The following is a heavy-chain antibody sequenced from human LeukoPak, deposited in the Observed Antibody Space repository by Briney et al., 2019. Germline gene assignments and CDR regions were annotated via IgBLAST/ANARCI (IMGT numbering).Heavy chain of an antibody. V-gene: IGHV4-4*07. CDR1: GVSISSYY. CDR3: ARGQGQIDY. J-gene: IGHJ4*02. CDR2: VDTSGST. Sequence: SETLSLTCTVSGVSISSYYWTWIRHPAGGGLEWIGRVDTSGSTNYNPSLGSRVTMSSDTSNNQFSLNLMSVTAAYTAMYYCARGQGQIDYWGQGILVTVSP.